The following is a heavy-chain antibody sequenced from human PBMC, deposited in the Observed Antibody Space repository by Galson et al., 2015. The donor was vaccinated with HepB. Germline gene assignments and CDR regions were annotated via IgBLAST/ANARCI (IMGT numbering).Heavy chain of an antibody. CDR2: INAGNGDT. CDR1: GYTFTSYA. CDR3: AGGIVVVSAAITGYYYYGMDV. D-gene: IGHD2-2*02. J-gene: IGHJ6*02. Sequence: SCKASGYTFTSYAMNWVRQAPGQRLEWMGWINAGNGDTKYSQKFQGRVTITRDTSASTVYMELSSLRSEDTAVYYCAGGIVVVSAAITGYYYYGMDVWGQGTTVTVSS. V-gene: IGHV1-3*01.